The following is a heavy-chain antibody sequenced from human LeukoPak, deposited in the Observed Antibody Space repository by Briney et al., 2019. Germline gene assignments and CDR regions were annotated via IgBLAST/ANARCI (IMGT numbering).Heavy chain of an antibody. CDR1: GFTFSSYA. V-gene: IGHV3-23*01. CDR2: ISGSGGST. Sequence: GGSLRLSCAASGFTFSSYAMSWVRQARGKGLEWVSAISGSGGSTYYADSVKGRFTISRDNSKNTLYLQMNSIRAEDTAVYYCAGCTATVTTTSHYFDYWGQGTLVTVSS. J-gene: IGHJ4*02. CDR3: AGCTATVTTTSHYFDY. D-gene: IGHD4-17*01.